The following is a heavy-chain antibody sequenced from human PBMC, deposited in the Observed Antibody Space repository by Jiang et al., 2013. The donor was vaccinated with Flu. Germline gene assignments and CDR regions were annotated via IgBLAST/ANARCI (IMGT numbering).Heavy chain of an antibody. CDR2: SILMTLIP. D-gene: IGHD4-23*01. CDR1: GYRFTNYW. V-gene: IGHV5-51*01. J-gene: IGHJ4*02. Sequence: SLEISCKASGYRFTNYWIGWVRQMPGKAWSGWGSSILMTLIPDMARPSEAQVTISADKSITTAYLQWSSLKASDTAIYYCARHYRAFYGGNSYFDFWGQGTLVTVSS. CDR3: ARHYRAFYGGNSYFDF.